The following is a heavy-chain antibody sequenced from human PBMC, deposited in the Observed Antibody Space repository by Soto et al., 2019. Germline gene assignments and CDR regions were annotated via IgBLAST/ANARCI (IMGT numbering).Heavy chain of an antibody. Sequence: SETLSLTCAVYGGSFSGYYWSWIRQPPGKGLEWIGEINHSGSTNYNPSLKSRVTISVDTSKNQFSLKLSSVTAADTAVYYCARGRRYYDSSGYSNWFDPWGQGTLVTVSS. V-gene: IGHV4-34*01. CDR1: GGSFSGYY. D-gene: IGHD3-22*01. J-gene: IGHJ5*02. CDR2: INHSGST. CDR3: ARGRRYYDSSGYSNWFDP.